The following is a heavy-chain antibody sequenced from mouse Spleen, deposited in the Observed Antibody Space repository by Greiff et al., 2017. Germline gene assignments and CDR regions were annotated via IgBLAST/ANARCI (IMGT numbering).Heavy chain of an antibody. V-gene: IGHV1-69*01. CDR3: ARSDYGSSHWYFDV. CDR1: GYTFTSYW. D-gene: IGHD1-1*01. Sequence: VKLQQPGAELVMPGASVKLSCKASGYTFTSYWMHWVKQRPGQGLEWIGEIDPSDSYTNYNQKFKGKATLTVDKSSSTAYMQLSSLTSEDSAVYYCARSDYGSSHWYFDVWGTGTTVTVSS. J-gene: IGHJ1*03. CDR2: IDPSDSYT.